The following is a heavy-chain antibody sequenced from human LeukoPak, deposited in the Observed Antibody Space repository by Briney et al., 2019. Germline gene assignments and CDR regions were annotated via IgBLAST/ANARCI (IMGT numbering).Heavy chain of an antibody. D-gene: IGHD3-10*01. CDR1: GFTFSNYG. CDR2: IRYDESNK. CDR3: ARDQKGSFGY. Sequence: GGSLRLSCAASGFTFSNYGMHWVRQAPGKGLEWVAFIRYDESNKYYVDSVKGRFTISRDNSKNTLYLQMNSLRAEDTAVYYCARDQKGSFGYWGQGTLVTVSS. J-gene: IGHJ4*02. V-gene: IGHV3-30*02.